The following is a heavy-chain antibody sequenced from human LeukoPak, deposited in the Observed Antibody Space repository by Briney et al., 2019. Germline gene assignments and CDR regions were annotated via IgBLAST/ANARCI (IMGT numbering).Heavy chain of an antibody. J-gene: IGHJ4*02. V-gene: IGHV3-74*01. CDR3: ARDRGAVTDVFDY. CDR1: GFTFSSYW. CDR2: IHSDGSST. Sequence: PGGSLRLSCAASGFTFSSYWMHWVRQAPGKGLVWVSRIHSDGSSTSYADSVRGRFTISRDDAKSTLYLQMNSLRAEDTAVYYCARDRGAVTDVFDYWGQGTLVTVSS. D-gene: IGHD6-19*01.